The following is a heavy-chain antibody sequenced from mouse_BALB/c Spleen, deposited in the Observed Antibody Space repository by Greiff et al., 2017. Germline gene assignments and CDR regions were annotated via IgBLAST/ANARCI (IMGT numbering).Heavy chain of an antibody. D-gene: IGHD2-2*01. J-gene: IGHJ4*01. CDR3: AKTGYDGTRAMDY. CDR2: IWRGGST. CDR1: GFSLTSYG. Sequence: QVQLKESGPSLVQPSQSLSITCTVSGFSLTSYGVHWVRQSPGKGLEWLGVIWRGGSTDYNAAFMSRLSITKDNSKSQVFFKMNSLQADDTAIYYCAKTGYDGTRAMDYWGQGTSVTVSS. V-gene: IGHV2-5-1*01.